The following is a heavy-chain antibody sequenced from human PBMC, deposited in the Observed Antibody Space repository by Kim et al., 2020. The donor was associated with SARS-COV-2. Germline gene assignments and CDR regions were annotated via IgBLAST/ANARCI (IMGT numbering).Heavy chain of an antibody. Sequence: GGSLRLSCAASGFTFDDYAMHWVRQAPGKGLEWVSGISWNSGSIGYADSVKGRFTISRDNAKNSLYLQMNSLRAEDTALYYCAKTGERYDSSGYYYGDSTGGAFDIWGQGTMVTVSS. V-gene: IGHV3-9*01. D-gene: IGHD3-22*01. CDR1: GFTFDDYA. CDR3: AKTGERYDSSGYYYGDSTGGAFDI. CDR2: ISWNSGSI. J-gene: IGHJ3*02.